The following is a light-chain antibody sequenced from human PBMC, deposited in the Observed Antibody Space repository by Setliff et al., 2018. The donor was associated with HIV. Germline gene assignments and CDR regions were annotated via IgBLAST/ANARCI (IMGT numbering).Light chain of an antibody. CDR1: SSDIGRYNL. Sequence: QSALTQPASVSGSPGQSITISFTGTSSDIGRYNLVSWYQQYPAKAPKLMIYQATKRPSGVSNRFSGSKSGNSASLTISGLQAEDEADYYCCSNTGSNTFVFGSGTKVTVL. V-gene: IGLV2-23*02. CDR2: QAT. CDR3: CSNTGSNTFV. J-gene: IGLJ1*01.